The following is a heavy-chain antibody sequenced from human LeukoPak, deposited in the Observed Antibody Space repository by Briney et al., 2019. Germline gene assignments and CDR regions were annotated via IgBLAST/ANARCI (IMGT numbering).Heavy chain of an antibody. Sequence: SETLSLTCTVSGGSISSSSYYWGWIRQPPGKGLEWIGSIYYSGSTYYNPSLKSRVTISVDTSKNQFSLKLSSVTAADTAVYYCARSDFYSDQYYFDYWGQGTLVTVSS. CDR2: IYYSGST. D-gene: IGHD2-21*02. CDR1: GGSISSSSYY. CDR3: ARSDFYSDQYYFDY. J-gene: IGHJ4*02. V-gene: IGHV4-39*07.